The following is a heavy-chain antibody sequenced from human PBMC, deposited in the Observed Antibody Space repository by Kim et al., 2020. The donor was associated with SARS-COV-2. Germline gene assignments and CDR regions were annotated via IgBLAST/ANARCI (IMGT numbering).Heavy chain of an antibody. V-gene: IGHV3-30*04. CDR1: GFTFSSYA. D-gene: IGHD3-22*01. J-gene: IGHJ4*02. Sequence: GGSLRLSCAASGFTFSSYAMHWVRQAPGKGLEWVAVISYDGSNKYYADSVKGRFTISRDNSKNTLYLQMNSLRAEDTAVYYCARKGNYYDSSGYDYWGQGTLVTVSS. CDR2: ISYDGSNK. CDR3: ARKGNYYDSSGYDY.